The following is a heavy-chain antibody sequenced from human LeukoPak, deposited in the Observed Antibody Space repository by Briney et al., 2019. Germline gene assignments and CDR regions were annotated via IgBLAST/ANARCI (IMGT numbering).Heavy chain of an antibody. CDR1: GGSISSGSYY. D-gene: IGHD6-13*01. CDR2: IYTSGST. Sequence: PSQTLSLTCTVSGGSISSGSYYWSWIRQPAGKGLEWIGRIYTSGSTNYNPSLKSRVTISVDTSKNQFSLKLSSVTAADTAVYYCARDLLSNAAAGRYYYYMDVWGKGTTVTVSS. V-gene: IGHV4-61*02. J-gene: IGHJ6*03. CDR3: ARDLLSNAAAGRYYYYMDV.